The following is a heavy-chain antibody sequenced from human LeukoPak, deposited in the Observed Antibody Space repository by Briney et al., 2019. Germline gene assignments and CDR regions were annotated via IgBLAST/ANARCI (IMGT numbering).Heavy chain of an antibody. CDR3: AKSDDYGSYYYYYMDV. J-gene: IGHJ6*03. CDR1: GFTFSSYW. CDR2: ITASGGST. Sequence: GGSLRLSCAVSGFTFSSYWMHWVRQVPGKGLEWVSVITASGGSTFYADSVKGRFTISRDNSKNTLYLQMNSLRGEDTAVYYCAKSDDYGSYYYYYMDVWGNGTTVTVSS. D-gene: IGHD4-17*01. V-gene: IGHV3-23*01.